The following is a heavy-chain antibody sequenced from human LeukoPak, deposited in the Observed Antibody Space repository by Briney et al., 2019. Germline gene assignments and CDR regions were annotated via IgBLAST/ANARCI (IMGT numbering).Heavy chain of an antibody. D-gene: IGHD3-16*02. CDR1: GGSFSGYY. Sequence: PSETLSLTCAVYGGSFSGYYWSWIRQPPGKGLEWIGEINHSGSTNYNPSLKSRVTISVDTSKNQFSLKLSSVTAADTAVYYCARGRYRFDYWGEGTLVTVSS. V-gene: IGHV4-34*01. J-gene: IGHJ4*02. CDR3: ARGRYRFDY. CDR2: INHSGST.